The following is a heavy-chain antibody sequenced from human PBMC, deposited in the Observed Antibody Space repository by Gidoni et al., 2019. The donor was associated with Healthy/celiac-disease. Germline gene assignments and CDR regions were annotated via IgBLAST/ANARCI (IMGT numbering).Heavy chain of an antibody. CDR3: AREIISDIDIAAAGTAFDI. Sequence: QVQLVESGGGVVQPGRSLRLSCAASGFTFRSYALHWVRQAPGKGLEWVAVISYDGSNKYYADSVKGRFTISRDNSKNTLYLQMNSLRAEDTAVYYCAREIISDIDIAAAGTAFDIWGQGTMVTVSS. V-gene: IGHV3-30-3*01. D-gene: IGHD6-13*01. CDR1: GFTFRSYA. CDR2: ISYDGSNK. J-gene: IGHJ3*02.